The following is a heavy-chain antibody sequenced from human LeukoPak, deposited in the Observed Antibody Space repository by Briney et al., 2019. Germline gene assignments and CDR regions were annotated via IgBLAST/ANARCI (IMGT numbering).Heavy chain of an antibody. V-gene: IGHV3-7*03. CDR2: INSDGSEG. CDR1: GFTFSGFW. J-gene: IGHJ3*01. Sequence: GGSLRLSCAVSGFTFSGFWMSWCGQALGKGLEWVASINSDGSEGYYADVVKGRFTISRDNAKNSLYLQINSLRAEDTAVYYCARSSYSSSSSVWGQGTMVTVSS. D-gene: IGHD6-6*01. CDR3: ARSSYSSSSSV.